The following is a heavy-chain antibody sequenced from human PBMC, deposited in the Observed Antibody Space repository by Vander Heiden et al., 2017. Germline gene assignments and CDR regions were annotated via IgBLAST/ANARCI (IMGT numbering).Heavy chain of an antibody. Sequence: EVQLGESGGDLVQPGGSLGLSCAASGFTFSSYWMTWVRQAPGKGLEWVANIKQDGSEKHYVDSVKGRFTISRDNAKNSLSLQMNSLRAEDTAVYYCARGSGTEDYWGQGTLVTVSS. CDR3: ARGSGTEDY. D-gene: IGHD1-1*01. CDR1: GFTFSSYW. CDR2: IKQDGSEK. V-gene: IGHV3-7*01. J-gene: IGHJ4*02.